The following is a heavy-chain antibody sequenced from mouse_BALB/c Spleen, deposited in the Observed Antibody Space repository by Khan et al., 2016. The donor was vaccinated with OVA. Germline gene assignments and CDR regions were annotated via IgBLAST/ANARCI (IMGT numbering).Heavy chain of an antibody. CDR3: ARTARIKY. V-gene: IGHV3-2*02. CDR1: GYSITRGYG. D-gene: IGHD1-2*01. J-gene: IGHJ2*01. CDR2: ISYSGST. Sequence: DVKLQESGPGLVKPSQSLSLTCTVTGYSITRGYGWNWIRQFPGNKLEWMGYISYSGSTNYNPSLKSRISITRDTSKNPFFLQLDSVTTEDTATYYCARTARIKYWGQGTTLAVSS.